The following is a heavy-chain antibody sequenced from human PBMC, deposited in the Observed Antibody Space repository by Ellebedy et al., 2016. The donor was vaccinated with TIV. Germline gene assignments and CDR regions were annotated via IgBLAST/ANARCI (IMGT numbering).Heavy chain of an antibody. D-gene: IGHD2/OR15-2a*01. Sequence: SETLSLTCIVSGDSISTSNSYWGWIRQPPGKGLKWIGSISVSRYTYYNPSLKSRVTMSLDTSKNQFSLRLTSVNAADTAVYFCARRTYFLFDSWGQGTLVTVSS. J-gene: IGHJ4*02. CDR3: ARRTYFLFDS. CDR1: GDSISTSNSY. CDR2: ISVSRYT. V-gene: IGHV4-39*01.